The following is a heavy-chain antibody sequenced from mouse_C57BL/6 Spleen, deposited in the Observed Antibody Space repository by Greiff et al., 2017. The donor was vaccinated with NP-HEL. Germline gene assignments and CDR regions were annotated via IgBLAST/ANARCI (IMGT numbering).Heavy chain of an antibody. CDR2: INYDGSST. CDR3: ARDQDYYGSSYWWYFDV. J-gene: IGHJ1*03. CDR1: GFTFSDYY. V-gene: IGHV5-16*01. D-gene: IGHD1-1*01. Sequence: EVKLVESEGGLVQPGSSMKLSCTASGFTFSDYYMAWVRQVPEKGLEWVANINYDGSSTYYLDSLKSRFIISRDNAQNILYLQMSSLKSEDTATYYCARDQDYYGSSYWWYFDVWGTGTTVTVSS.